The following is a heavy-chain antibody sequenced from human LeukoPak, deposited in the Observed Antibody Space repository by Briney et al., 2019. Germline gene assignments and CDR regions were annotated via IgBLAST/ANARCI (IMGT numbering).Heavy chain of an antibody. CDR2: INSNCGGT. V-gene: IGHV1-2*02. CDR3: VRGPSRPGDWFDP. CDR1: GYRFAGYY. Sequence: ASVKVSCKASGYRFAGYYIHWVRQAPGQGLEWMGWINSNCGGTNYAQKFQGRVTMTRETSISTAYMELRGLKFDDTALFYCVRGPSRPGDWFDPWGQGTLVTVSS. D-gene: IGHD6-6*01. J-gene: IGHJ5*02.